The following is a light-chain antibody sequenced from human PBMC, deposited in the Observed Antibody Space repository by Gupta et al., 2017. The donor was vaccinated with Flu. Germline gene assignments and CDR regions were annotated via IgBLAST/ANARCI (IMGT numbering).Light chain of an antibody. CDR2: QGD. V-gene: IGLV6-57*01. CDR1: ASAH. CDR3: QSYDGANWV. Sequence: ASAHVQWLQQRPGSSPTTVIYQGDDRPSGVPARFSGSIDTSSNSASLVISGLMTEDEAEYYCQSYDGANWVFGGGTKLTVL. J-gene: IGLJ3*02.